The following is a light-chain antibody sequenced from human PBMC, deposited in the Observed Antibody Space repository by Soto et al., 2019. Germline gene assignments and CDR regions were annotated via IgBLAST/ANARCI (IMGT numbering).Light chain of an antibody. CDR1: QGISSF. V-gene: IGKV1-8*01. CDR2: AAA. J-gene: IGKJ2*01. Sequence: AIRMTQSPSSISASTGDRVTITCRASQGISSFLAWYQQKPWKAPKLLIYAAATLQRGAPSRFSASGSGTDFTLTISRLQSEDFATYFCQHYLSYPYTFGQGTKLAI. CDR3: QHYLSYPYT.